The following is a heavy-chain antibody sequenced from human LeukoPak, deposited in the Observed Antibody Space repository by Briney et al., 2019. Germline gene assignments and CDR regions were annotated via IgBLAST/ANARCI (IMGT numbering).Heavy chain of an antibody. CDR3: ARDRRVRGVPLDY. D-gene: IGHD3-10*01. CDR2: VSSSSSYI. V-gene: IGHV3-21*01. J-gene: IGHJ4*02. Sequence: GGSLRLSCAASGFTFSSYSMNWVRQAPGKGLEWVSSVSSSSSYIYYADSVKGRFTISRDNAKNSLHLQMNSLRAEDTAVYYCARDRRVRGVPLDYWGQGTLVTVSS. CDR1: GFTFSSYS.